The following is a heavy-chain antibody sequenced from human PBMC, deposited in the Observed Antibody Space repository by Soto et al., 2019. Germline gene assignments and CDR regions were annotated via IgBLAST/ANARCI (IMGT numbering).Heavy chain of an antibody. CDR1: GGSISSGDYY. CDR3: ARHYSSSWLYYYYGMDV. CDR2: IYYSGST. D-gene: IGHD6-13*01. J-gene: IGHJ6*02. V-gene: IGHV4-30-4*01. Sequence: SETLSLTCTVSGGSISSGDYYWSWIRRPPGKGLEWIGYIYYSGSTYYNPSLKSRVTISVDTSKNQFSLKLSSVTAADTAVYYCARHYSSSWLYYYYGMDVWGQGTTVTVS.